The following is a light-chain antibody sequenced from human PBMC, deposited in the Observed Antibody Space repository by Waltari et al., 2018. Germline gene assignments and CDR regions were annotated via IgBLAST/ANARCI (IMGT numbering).Light chain of an antibody. CDR1: GSHIGAGYD. V-gene: IGLV1-40*01. Sequence: QSVLTQPPSVSGAPGQRVTIPCNGSGSHIGAGYDVHWYQPPPRAAPKLLISGSTSRPLGVPDRFFGSPSGTSASLAITGLQAEDEADYYCQSYDTSLRVVFGGGTKLTVL. J-gene: IGLJ3*02. CDR3: QSYDTSLRVV. CDR2: GST.